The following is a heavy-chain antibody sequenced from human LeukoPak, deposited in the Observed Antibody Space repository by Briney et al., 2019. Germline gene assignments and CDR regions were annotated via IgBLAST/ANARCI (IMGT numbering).Heavy chain of an antibody. CDR1: GGSISSYY. CDR2: IYYSGST. D-gene: IGHD3-3*01. J-gene: IGHJ4*02. CDR3: ARHFGDFWSGYHDYYFDY. Sequence: PSETLSLTCTVSGGSISSYYWSWIRQPPGKGLGWIGYIYYSGSTNYNPSLRSRVTISVDTSKNQFSLKLSSVTAADTAVYYCARHFGDFWSGYHDYYFDYWGQGTLVTVSS. V-gene: IGHV4-59*08.